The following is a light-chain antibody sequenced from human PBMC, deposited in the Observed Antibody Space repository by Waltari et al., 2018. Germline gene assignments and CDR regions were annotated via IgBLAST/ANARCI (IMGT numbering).Light chain of an antibody. CDR1: QNIDNF. CDR2: AAS. Sequence: DIQMTQSPSSVSASVGDRVTIPCRASQNIDNFLTWYQHKPGEAPQGLVFAASTLQDGVPSRFSASASGTHFTLTIGSLQPEDFATYYCQQSHSPPFTFGQGT. CDR3: QQSHSPPFT. V-gene: IGKV1-39*01. J-gene: IGKJ2*01.